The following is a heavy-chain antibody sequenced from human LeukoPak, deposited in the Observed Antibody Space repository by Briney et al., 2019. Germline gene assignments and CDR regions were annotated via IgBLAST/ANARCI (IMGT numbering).Heavy chain of an antibody. CDR1: GGSISSYY. V-gene: IGHV4-59*08. CDR3: ATLPYYYDSSGLDY. CDR2: IYYSGST. Sequence: SETLSLTCTVSGGSISSYYWSWIRQPPGKGLEWIGYIYYSGSTNYNPSLKSRVTISVDTSKNQFSLKLSSVTAADTAVYYCATLPYYYDSSGLDYWGQGTLVTVSS. J-gene: IGHJ4*02. D-gene: IGHD3-22*01.